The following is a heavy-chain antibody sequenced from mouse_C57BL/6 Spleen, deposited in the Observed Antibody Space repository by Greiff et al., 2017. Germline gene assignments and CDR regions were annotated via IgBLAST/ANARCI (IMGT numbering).Heavy chain of an antibody. J-gene: IGHJ1*03. CDR1: GYTFTDYE. CDR3: TRDGVFNWYFDV. CDR2: IDPETGGT. Sequence: VQLQQSGAELVRPGASVTLSCKASGYTFTDYEMHWVKQTPVHGLEWIGAIDPETGGTAYNQKFKGKAILTADKSSSTAYMELRSLTSEDSAVYYCTRDGVFNWYFDVWGTGTTVTVSS. V-gene: IGHV1-15*01.